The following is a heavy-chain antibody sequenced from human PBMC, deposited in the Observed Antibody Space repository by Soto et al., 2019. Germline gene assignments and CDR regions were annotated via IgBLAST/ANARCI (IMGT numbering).Heavy chain of an antibody. CDR2: IHHRDST. CDR3: ARENVLRLLEWLSPGDYYYGMDV. D-gene: IGHD3-3*01. CDR1: GGSISSNNW. J-gene: IGHJ6*02. Sequence: PSETLSLTCAVSGGSISSNNWWSWVRQAPGKGLEWIGEIHHRDSTNYNPALKRRVTISVDKSKNEFSLKLSSVTAADTAVYYCARENVLRLLEWLSPGDYYYGMDVWGQGTTVTVSS. V-gene: IGHV4-4*02.